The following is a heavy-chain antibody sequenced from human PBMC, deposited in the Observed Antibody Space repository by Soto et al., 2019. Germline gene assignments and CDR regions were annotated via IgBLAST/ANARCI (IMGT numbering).Heavy chain of an antibody. Sequence: AETLSLTCNVSGGSISNYYWTWVRQSPEKGLEWIGYMYYNGKINYNPSLKSRVAISIDTSKNQFSLTLKSVTAADTAVYYCASGGNWFDPWGQGVLVTFSS. CDR2: MYYNGKI. J-gene: IGHJ5*02. CDR1: GGSISNYY. CDR3: ASGGNWFDP. D-gene: IGHD3-16*01. V-gene: IGHV4-59*01.